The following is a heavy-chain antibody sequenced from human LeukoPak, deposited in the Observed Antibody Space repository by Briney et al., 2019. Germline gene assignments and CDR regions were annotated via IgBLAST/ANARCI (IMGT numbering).Heavy chain of an antibody. Sequence: GGSLRLSCAASGFSFSTYWMTWVRQAPGKGLECVANIKTDGSTTYYLDSVKGRFTISRNNARSILYLQMNSLRVEDTAVYYCTRDLNHDSSGWAQGTLVTVSS. CDR2: IKTDGSTT. CDR1: GFSFSTYW. CDR3: TRDLNHDSSG. D-gene: IGHD3-22*01. V-gene: IGHV3-7*01. J-gene: IGHJ4*02.